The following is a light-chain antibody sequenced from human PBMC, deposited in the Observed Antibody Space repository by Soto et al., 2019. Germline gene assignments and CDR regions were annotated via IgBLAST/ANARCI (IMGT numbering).Light chain of an antibody. CDR2: GAS. CDR3: QQYNNWLT. Sequence: EIVMTQSPATLSVSPGATATLACRVSQSVSSNLAWYQQKPGQAPRILIYGASTRATGIPARFSGSGSGTEFTLTISSLQSEDFAVYYCQQYNNWLTLGQGTKVDIK. V-gene: IGKV3-15*01. J-gene: IGKJ1*01. CDR1: QSVSSN.